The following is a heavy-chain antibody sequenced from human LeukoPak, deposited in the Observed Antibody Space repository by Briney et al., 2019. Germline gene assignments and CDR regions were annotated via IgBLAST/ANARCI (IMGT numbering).Heavy chain of an antibody. CDR2: ISSSGSTI. D-gene: IGHD3-22*01. Sequence: GGSLRLSCAASGFTFSSYSMNWIRQAPGKGLEWVSYISSSGSTISYADSVKGRFTISRDNAKNSLYLQMNSLRAEDTAVYYCARDQDYYDSSGYDYWGQGTLVTVSS. CDR3: ARDQDYYDSSGYDY. CDR1: GFTFSSYS. V-gene: IGHV3-48*04. J-gene: IGHJ4*02.